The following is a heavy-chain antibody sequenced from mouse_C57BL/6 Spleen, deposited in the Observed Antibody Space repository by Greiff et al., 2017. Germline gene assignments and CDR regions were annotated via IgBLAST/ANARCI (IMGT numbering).Heavy chain of an antibody. CDR1: GFTFTDYY. Sequence: EVKLLESGGGLVQPGGSLSLSCAASGFTFTDYYMSWVRQPPGKALEWLGFIRNKANGYTTEYSASVKGRFTISRDNSQSILYLQMNALRAEDRATYYCARYGGYWYFDVWGTGTTVTVSS. D-gene: IGHD1-1*02. J-gene: IGHJ1*03. V-gene: IGHV7-3*01. CDR3: ARYGGYWYFDV. CDR2: IRNKANGYTT.